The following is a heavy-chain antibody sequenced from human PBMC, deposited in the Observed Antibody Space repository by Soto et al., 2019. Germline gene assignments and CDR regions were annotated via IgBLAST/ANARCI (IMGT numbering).Heavy chain of an antibody. Sequence: GGSLRLSCAASGFTFSSYAMSWVRQAPGKGLEWVSAISGSGGSTYYADSVKGRFTISRDNSKNTLYLQMNSLRAEDTAVYYCAKDGLPGYCSGGSCYSEAYYYYMDVWGKGTTVTVSS. CDR3: AKDGLPGYCSGGSCYSEAYYYYMDV. CDR2: ISGSGGST. J-gene: IGHJ6*03. CDR1: GFTFSSYA. V-gene: IGHV3-23*01. D-gene: IGHD2-15*01.